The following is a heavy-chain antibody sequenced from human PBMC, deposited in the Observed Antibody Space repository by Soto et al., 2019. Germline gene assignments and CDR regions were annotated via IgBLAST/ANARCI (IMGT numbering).Heavy chain of an antibody. Sequence: SETLSLTCDVSGYAISSGFYWAWIRQPPGKRLEWIGNIYHTGTTYYNPSLKSRVTISVDTSKNQFSLKLSSVTAADTAVYYCAREGSGTTSGLDYWGQGTLVTVSS. D-gene: IGHD1-7*01. J-gene: IGHJ4*02. V-gene: IGHV4-38-2*02. CDR1: GYAISSGFY. CDR2: IYHTGTT. CDR3: AREGSGTTSGLDY.